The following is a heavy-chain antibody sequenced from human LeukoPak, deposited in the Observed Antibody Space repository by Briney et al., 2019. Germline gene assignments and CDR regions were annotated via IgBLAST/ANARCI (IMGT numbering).Heavy chain of an antibody. J-gene: IGHJ6*02. CDR2: ISGSGGST. CDR1: GVTFSSYA. CDR3: AKAKSPYYYYYGMDV. V-gene: IGHV3-23*01. Sequence: GGSLRLSCAATGVTFSSYAMSWVRQAPGKGLEWVSAISGSGGSTYYADSVKGRFTISRDNSKNTLYLQMNSLRAEDTAVYYCAKAKSPYYYYYGMDVWGQGTTVTVSS.